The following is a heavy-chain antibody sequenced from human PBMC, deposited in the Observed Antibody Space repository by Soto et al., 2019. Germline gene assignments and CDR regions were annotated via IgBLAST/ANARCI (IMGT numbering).Heavy chain of an antibody. CDR2: ISGSGGST. Sequence: PGGSLRLSCAASGFTFSSYAMSWVRQAPGKGLEWVSAISGSGGSTYYADSVKGRFTISRDNSKNTLYLQMNSLRAEDTAVYYCARDRVANWNYAPFYYYYGMDVWGQGTTVTVSS. CDR3: ARDRVANWNYAPFYYYYGMDV. J-gene: IGHJ6*02. D-gene: IGHD1-7*01. CDR1: GFTFSSYA. V-gene: IGHV3-23*01.